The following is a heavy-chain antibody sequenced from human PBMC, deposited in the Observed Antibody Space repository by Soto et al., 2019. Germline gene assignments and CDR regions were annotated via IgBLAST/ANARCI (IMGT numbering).Heavy chain of an antibody. V-gene: IGHV3-30-3*01. J-gene: IGHJ4*02. CDR3: ARGLRFCYDPNTCYHQFDY. CDR1: GFTFHTYA. CDR2: ISDDSSNE. D-gene: IGHD3-16*01. Sequence: QVQLVDSGGGVVRPGASLTLSCAASGFTFHTYALHWVRQAPGKGLEWVAVISDDSSNEYFADSVRGRFTISRDNSWNSLSLHLNSLRDDDTAVYYCARGLRFCYDPNTCYHQFDYWGQGTQVTVSS.